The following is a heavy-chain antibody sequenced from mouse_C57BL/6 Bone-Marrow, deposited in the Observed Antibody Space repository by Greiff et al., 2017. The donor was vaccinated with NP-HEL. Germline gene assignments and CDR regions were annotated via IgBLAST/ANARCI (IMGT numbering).Heavy chain of an antibody. CDR1: GFTFSSYA. V-gene: IGHV5-4*03. CDR3: ASLVLRSFDAMDY. Sequence: DVKLVESGGGLVKPGGSLKLSCAASGFTFSSYAMSWVRQTPEKRLEWVATLSDGGSYTYYPDNVKGRFTISRDNAKNHLYLQMSHLKSEDTAMYYCASLVLRSFDAMDYWGQGTSVTVSS. CDR2: LSDGGSYT. D-gene: IGHD1-1*01. J-gene: IGHJ4*01.